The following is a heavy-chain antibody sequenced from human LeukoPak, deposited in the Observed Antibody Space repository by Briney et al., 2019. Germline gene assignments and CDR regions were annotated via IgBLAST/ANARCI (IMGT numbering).Heavy chain of an antibody. D-gene: IGHD1-26*01. J-gene: IGHJ3*02. Sequence: SETLSLTCTFSVGSLSSSSYYWGWIRQPPGKGLEGIGSIDYSGSTYYNPSLKNRVTTSVATSKNKFSLNLSSVTAADTAVYYCARQGSAQWALLSNAFDIWGQGTMVTVSS. CDR3: ARQGSAQWALLSNAFDI. CDR1: VGSLSSSSYY. V-gene: IGHV4-39*01. CDR2: IDYSGST.